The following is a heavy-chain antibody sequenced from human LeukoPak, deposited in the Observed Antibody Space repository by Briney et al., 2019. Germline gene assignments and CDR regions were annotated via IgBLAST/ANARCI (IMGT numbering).Heavy chain of an antibody. Sequence: GGSLRLSCAASGFTFSSYAMSWVRQAPGKGLEWVSAISGSGGSTYYADSVKGRFTISRDNSKDTLYLQMNSLRAEDTAVYYCAKLDTIFGGLSLDVWSDAFDIWGQGTMVTVSS. V-gene: IGHV3-23*01. CDR1: GFTFSSYA. J-gene: IGHJ3*02. CDR2: ISGSGGST. D-gene: IGHD3-3*01. CDR3: AKLDTIFGGLSLDVWSDAFDI.